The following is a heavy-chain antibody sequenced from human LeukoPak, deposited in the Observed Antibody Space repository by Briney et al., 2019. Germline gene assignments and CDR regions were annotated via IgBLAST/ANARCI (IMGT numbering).Heavy chain of an antibody. J-gene: IGHJ3*02. CDR1: GFTFSWYW. Sequence: PWGSLTLSCAASGFTFSWYWMSWVRQAPGKGLEWVANIKQDGSEKYYVDSVKDRFTISRDNAKNSQSLQMNSLRAEDTAVYYCARDLRGKGDAFDIWGQGTMVTVSS. CDR3: ARDLRGKGDAFDI. V-gene: IGHV3-7*04. CDR2: IKQDGSEK.